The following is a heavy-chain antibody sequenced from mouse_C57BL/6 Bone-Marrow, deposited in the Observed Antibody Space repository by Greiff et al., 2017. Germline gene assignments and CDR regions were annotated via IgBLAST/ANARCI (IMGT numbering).Heavy chain of an antibody. D-gene: IGHD1-1*02. J-gene: IGHJ3*01. CDR2: IHPDSGST. V-gene: IGHV1-64*01. CDR3: ARGGGWFAY. Sequence: QVHVKQSGAELVKPGASVKLSCKASGYTFTSYWMHWVKQRPGQGLEWIGMIHPDSGSTNYNEKFKGKATLTVDKSSSTAYMQLSSLTSEDSAVDYCARGGGWFAYWGQGTLVTVSA. CDR1: GYTFTSYW.